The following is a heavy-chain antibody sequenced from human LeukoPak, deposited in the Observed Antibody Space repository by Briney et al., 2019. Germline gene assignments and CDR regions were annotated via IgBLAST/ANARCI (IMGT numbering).Heavy chain of an antibody. J-gene: IGHJ6*03. D-gene: IGHD3/OR15-3a*01. V-gene: IGHV1-24*01. CDR2: FDPEDGET. Sequence: ASVKVSCKASGYTFTSYGISWVRQAPGQGLEWMGGFDPEDGETIYAQKFQGRVTMTEDTSTDTAYMELSSLRSEDTAVYYCATSRTGYYYYYYMDVWGKGTTVTISS. CDR1: GYTFTSYG. CDR3: ATSRTGYYYYYYMDV.